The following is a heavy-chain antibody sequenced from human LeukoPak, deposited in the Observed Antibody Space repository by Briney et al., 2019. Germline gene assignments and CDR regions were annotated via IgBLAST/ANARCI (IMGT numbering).Heavy chain of an antibody. CDR3: ARYSGSYYYFDY. D-gene: IGHD1-26*01. CDR2: INSDGIST. CDR1: GFTFSSHW. J-gene: IGHJ4*02. Sequence: PGGSLRLSCAASGFTFSSHWMHWVRQAPGKGLVWVSRINSDGISTSYADSVKGRFTISRDNAKNTLYLQMNSLRAEDTAVYYCARYSGSYYYFDYWGQGTLVTVSS. V-gene: IGHV3-74*01.